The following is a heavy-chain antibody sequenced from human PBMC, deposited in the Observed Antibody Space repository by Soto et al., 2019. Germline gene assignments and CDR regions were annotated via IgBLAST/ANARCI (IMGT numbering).Heavy chain of an antibody. D-gene: IGHD3-16*01. J-gene: IGHJ6*02. CDR2: ISPYTGDT. CDR3: AMVDNYVTPTPQDV. Sequence: QVQLVQSGDEMKKPGASVRVSCKASGYIFVNYGIAWVRQAPGQGLEWMGWISPYTGDTHSASKVQGRLTMTTATSTSTASMDLGSLTSDDTAVYYCAMVDNYVTPTPQDVWGQGTTVTVSS. CDR1: GYIFVNYG. V-gene: IGHV1-18*01.